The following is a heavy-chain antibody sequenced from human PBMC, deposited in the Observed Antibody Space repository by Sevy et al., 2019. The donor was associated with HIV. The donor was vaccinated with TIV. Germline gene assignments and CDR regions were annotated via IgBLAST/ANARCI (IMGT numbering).Heavy chain of an antibody. CDR2: INPNSGGT. V-gene: IGHV1-2*06. Sequence: ASVKVSCKASGYTFTGYYMHWVRQAPGQGLEWMGRINPNSGGTNYAQKFQGRVTMTRDTSISTAYMELSRLRSDDTAEYYCARDIVVVVAATRGNYYYYGMDVWGQGTTVTVSS. CDR1: GYTFTGYY. D-gene: IGHD2-15*01. J-gene: IGHJ6*02. CDR3: ARDIVVVVAATRGNYYYYGMDV.